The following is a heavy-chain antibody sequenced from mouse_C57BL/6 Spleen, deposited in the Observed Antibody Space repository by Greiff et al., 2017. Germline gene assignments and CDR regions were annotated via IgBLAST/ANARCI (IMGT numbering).Heavy chain of an antibody. CDR3: SDYLAD. CDR2: ILPNSGST. Sequence: VQLQQPGAELVKPGASVTLSCKASGYTFTSYWMHWVKQRPGQGLEWLGMILPNSGSTNYNEKFKSKATLTVDKTSSTAFMLLSSLTSDDSAVYYCSDYLADWGQGTLVTVSA. J-gene: IGHJ3*01. CDR1: GYTFTSYW. D-gene: IGHD1-1*01. V-gene: IGHV1-64*01.